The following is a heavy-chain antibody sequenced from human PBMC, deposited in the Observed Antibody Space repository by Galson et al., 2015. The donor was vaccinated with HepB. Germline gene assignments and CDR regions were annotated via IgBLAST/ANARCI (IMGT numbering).Heavy chain of an antibody. CDR3: ARAISSWLGYHFDY. J-gene: IGHJ4*02. D-gene: IGHD6-13*01. V-gene: IGHV1-69*04. CDR1: GGTFSSYA. CDR2: IIPILGIA. Sequence: SVKVSCKASGGTFSSYAISWVRQAPGQGLEWMGRIIPILGIANYAQKFQGRVTITADKSTSTAYMELSSLRSEDTAVYYCARAISSWLGYHFDYWGQGTLVTVSS.